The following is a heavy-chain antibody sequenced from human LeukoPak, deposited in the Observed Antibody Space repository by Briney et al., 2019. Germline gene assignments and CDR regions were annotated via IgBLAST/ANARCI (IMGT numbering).Heavy chain of an antibody. CDR2: ISGSGGST. Sequence: HPGGSLRLSCAASGFTFSSYAMSWVRQAPGKGLEWVSAISGSGGSTYYADSVKGRFTISRDNSKNTLYLQMNSLRAEDTAVYYCAKDTGDRDAFDIWGQGTMVTVSS. D-gene: IGHD2-8*02. V-gene: IGHV3-23*01. CDR3: AKDTGDRDAFDI. CDR1: GFTFSSYA. J-gene: IGHJ3*02.